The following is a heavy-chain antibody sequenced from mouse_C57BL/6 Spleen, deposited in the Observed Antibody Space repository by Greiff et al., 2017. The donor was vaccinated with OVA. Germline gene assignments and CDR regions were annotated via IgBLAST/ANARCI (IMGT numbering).Heavy chain of an antibody. CDR2: IWRGGST. D-gene: IGHD2-4*01. CDR1: GFSLTSYG. CDR3: AKNSPYDYDEAWFAY. V-gene: IGHV2-5*01. Sequence: QVQLQQSGPGLVQPSQSLSITCTVSGFSLTSYGVHWVRQSPGKGLEWLGVIWRGGSTDYNAAFMSRLSITKDNSKSQVFFKMNILQADDTAIYYCAKNSPYDYDEAWFAYWGQGTLVTVSA. J-gene: IGHJ3*01.